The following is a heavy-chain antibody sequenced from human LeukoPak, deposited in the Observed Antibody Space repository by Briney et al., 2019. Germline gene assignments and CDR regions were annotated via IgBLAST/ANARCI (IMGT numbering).Heavy chain of an antibody. CDR2: IYYTGNT. J-gene: IGHJ4*02. CDR1: GDSITGYY. D-gene: IGHD2-15*01. Sequence: SETLSLTCSVSGDSITGYYWGWIRQPPGKGLEWIGNIYYTGNTYYNSSLKSRVTISLDTSKNQFSLKLSSVTAADTAVYYCARGVVVVAATPTPFDYWGQGTLVTVSS. V-gene: IGHV4-39*07. CDR3: ARGVVVVAATPTPFDY.